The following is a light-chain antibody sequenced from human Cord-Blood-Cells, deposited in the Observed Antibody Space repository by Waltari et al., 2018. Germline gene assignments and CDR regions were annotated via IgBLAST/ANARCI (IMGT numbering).Light chain of an antibody. CDR2: EVS. J-gene: IGLJ1*01. CDR3: SSYTSSSTLV. Sequence: QSALTQPSSVSGSPGQSITITCTGTGSDVGGYNDVSWYQQHPGKAPKLMIYEVSNRPSWVSNRFSGSKSGNSASLTISGLQAEDEADYYCSSYTSSSTLVFGTGTKVTVL. V-gene: IGLV2-14*01. CDR1: GSDVGGYND.